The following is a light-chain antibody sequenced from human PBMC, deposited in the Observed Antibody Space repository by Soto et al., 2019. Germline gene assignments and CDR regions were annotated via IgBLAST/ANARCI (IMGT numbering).Light chain of an antibody. CDR2: DVN. CDR3: NSYTSSSTPYV. CDR1: SSDVGGYNY. V-gene: IGLV2-14*03. J-gene: IGLJ1*01. Sequence: QSALTQPASVSGSPRQSITISCTGTSSDVGGYNYVSWYQHHPGKVPKLIIYDVNIRPSGVSDRFSGSKSGNTASLTISGLQAEDEADYFCNSYTSSSTPYVFGTGTKLTVL.